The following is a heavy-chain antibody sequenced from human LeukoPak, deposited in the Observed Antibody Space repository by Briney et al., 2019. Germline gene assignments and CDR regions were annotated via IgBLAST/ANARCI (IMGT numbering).Heavy chain of an antibody. Sequence: PSETLSLTCAVYGGSFRGYHWIWLRQPPGKGLDCIGEINHSGCTNYKPSLNSGVTISVETSKNQFSLKLNSVTEADTAVYYCAKSNGYGLVDIWGQGTMVTVSS. D-gene: IGHD3-10*01. CDR3: AKSNGYGLVDI. CDR2: INHSGCT. J-gene: IGHJ3*02. V-gene: IGHV4-34*01. CDR1: GGSFRGYH.